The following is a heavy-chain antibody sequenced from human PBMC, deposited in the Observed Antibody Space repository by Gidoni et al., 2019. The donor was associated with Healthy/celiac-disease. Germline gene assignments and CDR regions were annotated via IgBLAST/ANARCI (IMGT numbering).Heavy chain of an antibody. CDR3: ARDPLFGEPQFGDDYYGMDV. D-gene: IGHD3-10*02. J-gene: IGHJ6*02. CDR2: MYSGCSK. Sequence: EVQLVESGGGLVQPGGSLRLSCADSGFTVSSYYMSWVRQAPGKGLEWVSVMYSGCSKYDADSGKGRVTIARDNSKNTLYRQMNRRRAEDTAVYYCARDPLFGEPQFGDDYYGMDVWGQGTTVTVSS. V-gene: IGHV3-66*01. CDR1: GFTVSSYY.